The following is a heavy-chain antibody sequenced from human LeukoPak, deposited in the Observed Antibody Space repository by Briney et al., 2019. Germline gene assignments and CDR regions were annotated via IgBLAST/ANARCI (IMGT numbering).Heavy chain of an antibody. V-gene: IGHV3-23*01. D-gene: IGHD2-2*01. CDR2: VNGGGSST. CDR3: AKDRGYQLPSPFDY. CDR1: GFTFSASA. J-gene: IGHJ4*02. Sequence: GGSLRLSCAASGFTFSASAMNWVRQAPAKGLEWVSSVNGGGSSTYYADSVKGRFTISRDNSRNTLYLQMNSLRVEDTAVYYCAKDRGYQLPSPFDYWGQGTLVTVSS.